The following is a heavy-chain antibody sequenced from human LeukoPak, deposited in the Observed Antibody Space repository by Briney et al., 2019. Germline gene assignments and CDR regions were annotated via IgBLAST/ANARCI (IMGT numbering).Heavy chain of an antibody. CDR3: AKGGESSGYYGGPDY. V-gene: IGHV3-30*18. J-gene: IGHJ4*02. Sequence: PGGSLRLSCADSGFTFSGYWMNWVRQAPGKGLEWVAVTSYDGSNKYYRDSVRGRFTISRDNSKNTLYLQMNSLRAEDTAVYYCAKGGESSGYYGGPDYWGQGTLVTVSS. CDR2: TSYDGSNK. CDR1: GFTFSGYW. D-gene: IGHD3-22*01.